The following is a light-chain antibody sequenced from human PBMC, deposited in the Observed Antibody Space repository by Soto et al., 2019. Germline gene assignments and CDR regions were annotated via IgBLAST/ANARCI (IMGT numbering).Light chain of an antibody. CDR3: ASYTTSSTYV. V-gene: IGLV2-14*03. J-gene: IGLJ1*01. CDR1: SSDVGAFNY. Sequence: HXVLTQPASVSGSPLQSIAISCTGTSSDVGAFNYVSWYQQHPGKAPKFMIFDVSSRPSGVSDRFSGSKSGNTASLTISGLQTEDEADYYCASYTTSSTYVFGTGTKVTVL. CDR2: DVS.